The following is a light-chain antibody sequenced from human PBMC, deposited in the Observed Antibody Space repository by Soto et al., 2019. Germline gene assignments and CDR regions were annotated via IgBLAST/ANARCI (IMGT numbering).Light chain of an antibody. Sequence: QSALTQPASVSGSPGQSIALSCTGTSSDVGGYNYVSWYQQHPGKAPKLMIYDVTNRPSEVSNRFSGSKSGNTASLTISGLQVEVEADYYCSSYTSGTTYVFGTGTKVTVL. CDR1: SSDVGGYNY. CDR2: DVT. J-gene: IGLJ1*01. V-gene: IGLV2-14*03. CDR3: SSYTSGTTYV.